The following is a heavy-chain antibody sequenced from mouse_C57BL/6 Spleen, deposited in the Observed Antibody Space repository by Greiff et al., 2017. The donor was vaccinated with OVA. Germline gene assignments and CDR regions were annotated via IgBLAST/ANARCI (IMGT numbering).Heavy chain of an antibody. V-gene: IGHV1-39*01. CDR2: INPNYGTT. CDR1: GYSFTDYN. D-gene: IGHD1-1*01. Sequence: VHVKQSGPELVKPGASVKISCKASGYSFTDYNMNWVKQSNGKSLEWIGVINPNYGTTSYNQKFKGKATLTVDQSSSTAYMQLNSLTSEDSAVYYCARLGGSSYWYFDVWGTGTTVTVSS. CDR3: ARLGGSSYWYFDV. J-gene: IGHJ1*03.